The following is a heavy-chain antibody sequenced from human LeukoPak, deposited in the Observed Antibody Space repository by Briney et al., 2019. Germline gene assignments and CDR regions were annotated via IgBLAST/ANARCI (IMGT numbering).Heavy chain of an antibody. Sequence: GGSLRLSCAASGFTFSTYFMSWVRQAPGKGLEWVADIRSDGSHKFYVESVKGRFTISRDNSKNTLYLQMTSLRAEDTAVYFCARERQDTILHSGAFDIWGQGTMVTVSS. CDR3: ARERQDTILHSGAFDI. J-gene: IGHJ3*02. D-gene: IGHD2-21*01. CDR1: GFTFSTYF. V-gene: IGHV3-30-3*01. CDR2: IRSDGSHK.